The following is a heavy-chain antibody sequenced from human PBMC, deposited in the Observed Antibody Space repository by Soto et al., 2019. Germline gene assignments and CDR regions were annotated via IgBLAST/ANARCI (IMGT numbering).Heavy chain of an antibody. J-gene: IGHJ4*02. V-gene: IGHV4-31*03. CDR1: GGSITSGGYY. Sequence: PSETLSLTCSVSGGSITSGGYYWSWIRQHPGKGLEWIGYIYYSGSTYYNPSLKSRVTISVDTSKNQFSLKLSSVTAADTAVYFCARENPSMALDYWGQGTLVTAPQ. CDR3: ARENPSMALDY. CDR2: IYYSGST.